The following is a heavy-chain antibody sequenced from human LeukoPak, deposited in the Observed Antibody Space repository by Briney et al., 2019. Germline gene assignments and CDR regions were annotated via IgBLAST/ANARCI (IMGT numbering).Heavy chain of an antibody. Sequence: GASVKVSCXFSGFTITSYGIHWVQQSPGQGLEWMGWINPGNGSPSYAKKFQGRFTMTRDMSTTTAYTDLSSLTSEGMAVYYYARPYDFWSGTKNWFDPWGQGTLVTVSS. CDR1: GFTITSYG. CDR3: ARPYDFWSGTKNWFDP. D-gene: IGHD3-3*01. J-gene: IGHJ5*02. CDR2: INPGNGSP. V-gene: IGHV1-38-4*01.